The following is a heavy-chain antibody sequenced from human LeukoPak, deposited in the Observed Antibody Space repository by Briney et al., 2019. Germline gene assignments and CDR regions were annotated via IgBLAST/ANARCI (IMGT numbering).Heavy chain of an antibody. CDR3: ATLRSDSSGWYYFDY. D-gene: IGHD6-19*01. V-gene: IGHV3-30*02. CDR1: GFTFNTYG. Sequence: GGSLRLSCAASGFTFNTYGMHWVRQAPGKGLEWVALIWYDGSNKYYTDSVKGRFTISRDNSKNMLYLQMNSLRTEDTAVYYCATLRSDSSGWYYFDYWGQGTLVTVSS. CDR2: IWYDGSNK. J-gene: IGHJ4*02.